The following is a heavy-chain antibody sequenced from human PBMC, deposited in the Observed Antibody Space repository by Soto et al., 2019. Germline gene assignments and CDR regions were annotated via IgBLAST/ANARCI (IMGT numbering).Heavy chain of an antibody. CDR3: AAYTIVGATDDFDD. Sequence: ASVKVSCKASGFTFISSAVQWVRQARGQRLEWIGWIVVGSGNTNYAQKFQERVTNTRDMSTSTAYMELSSLRSEDTAVYYCAAYTIVGATDDFDDWGQGTLATVSS. D-gene: IGHD1-26*01. V-gene: IGHV1-58*01. CDR2: IVVGSGNT. CDR1: GFTFISSA. J-gene: IGHJ4*02.